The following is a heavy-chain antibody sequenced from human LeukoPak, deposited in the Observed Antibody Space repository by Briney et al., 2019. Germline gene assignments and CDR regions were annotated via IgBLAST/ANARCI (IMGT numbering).Heavy chain of an antibody. D-gene: IGHD2-21*02. CDR2: IDPSDSYT. Sequence: GESLRISCKGSGYSFTSYWISWARQMPGKGLEWMGRIDPSDSYTNYSPSFQGHVTISADKSISTAYLQWSSLKASDTAMYYCARREDGDCAFSSSAFDIWGQGTMVTVSS. J-gene: IGHJ3*02. CDR3: ARREDGDCAFSSSAFDI. V-gene: IGHV5-10-1*01. CDR1: GYSFTSYW.